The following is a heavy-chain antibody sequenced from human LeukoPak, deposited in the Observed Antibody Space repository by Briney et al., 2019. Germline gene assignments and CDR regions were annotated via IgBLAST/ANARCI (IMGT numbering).Heavy chain of an antibody. Sequence: GGSLRLSCAASGFTFSSYSMNWVRQAPGKGLEWVSSISSSSSYIYYADSVKGRFTISRDNAKNSLYLQMNSLRAEDTAVYYCARDLVYDFWSGYLGTRNYYMDVWGKGTTVTVSS. J-gene: IGHJ6*03. V-gene: IGHV3-21*01. CDR3: ARDLVYDFWSGYLGTRNYYMDV. CDR1: GFTFSSYS. D-gene: IGHD3-3*01. CDR2: ISSSSSYI.